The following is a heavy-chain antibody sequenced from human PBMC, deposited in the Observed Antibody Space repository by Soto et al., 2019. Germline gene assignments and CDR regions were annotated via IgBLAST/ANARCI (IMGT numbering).Heavy chain of an antibody. CDR2: ISSSSSYI. D-gene: IGHD5-12*01. V-gene: IGHV3-21*01. Sequence: GGSLRLSCAASGFTFSSYSMNWVRQAPGKGLEWVSSISSSSSYIYYADSVKGRFTISRDNAKNSLYLQMNSLRAEDTAVYYCARGERGYSGYDPNFDYWGQGTLVTVSS. CDR1: GFTFSSYS. CDR3: ARGERGYSGYDPNFDY. J-gene: IGHJ4*02.